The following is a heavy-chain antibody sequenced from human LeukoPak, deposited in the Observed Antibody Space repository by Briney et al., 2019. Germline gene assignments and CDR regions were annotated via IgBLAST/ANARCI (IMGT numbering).Heavy chain of an antibody. J-gene: IGHJ6*04. CDR1: GFTFSSYS. CDR2: ISRSSTYI. CDR3: AELGITMIGGV. V-gene: IGHV3-21*01. Sequence: PGGSLRLSCAASGFTFSSYSMNWVRQAPGKGLEWVSSISRSSTYIYYADSVKGRFTIPRDDAKNSLYLQMNGLRAEDAAVYYCAELGITMIGGVWGKGTTVTISS. D-gene: IGHD3-10*02.